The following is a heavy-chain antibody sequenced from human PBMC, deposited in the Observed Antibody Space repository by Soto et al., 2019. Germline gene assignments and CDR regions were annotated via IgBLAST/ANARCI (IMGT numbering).Heavy chain of an antibody. CDR1: GFTFTTNS. J-gene: IGHJ4*02. Sequence: GGSLRLSCAASGFTFTTNSMNWVRQAPGKGLEWISYISSSSTIVYYADSVKGRFTISRDNAKNSLYLQMNSLRAEDTAVYYCAREIVVARGASYFDYWGPGTLVTVSS. CDR3: AREIVVARGASYFDY. V-gene: IGHV3-48*01. D-gene: IGHD2-2*01. CDR2: ISSSSTIV.